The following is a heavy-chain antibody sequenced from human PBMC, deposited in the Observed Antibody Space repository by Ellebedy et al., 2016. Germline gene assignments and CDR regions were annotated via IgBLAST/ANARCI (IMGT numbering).Heavy chain of an antibody. CDR2: INPSGGST. CDR1: GYTFTSYY. V-gene: IGHV1-46*01. Sequence: ASVKVSCXASGYTFTSYYMHWVRQAPGQGLEWMGIINPSGGSTSYAQKFQGRVTMTRDTSTSTVYMELSSLRSEDTAVYYCASDRNWGSDDWYFDLWGRGTLVTVSS. CDR3: ASDRNWGSDDWYFDL. D-gene: IGHD7-27*01. J-gene: IGHJ2*01.